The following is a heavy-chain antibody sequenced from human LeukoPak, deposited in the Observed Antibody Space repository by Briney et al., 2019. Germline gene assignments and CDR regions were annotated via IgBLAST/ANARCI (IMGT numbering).Heavy chain of an antibody. CDR3: ARAYSSSWYTYWFDP. Sequence: GESLRLSCAASGFTVSSNYMSWVRQAPGKGLEWVSVIYSGGSTYYADSVKGRFTISRDNSKNTLYLQMNSLRAEDTAVYYCARAYSSSWYTYWFDPWGQGTLVTVSS. J-gene: IGHJ5*02. CDR2: IYSGGST. D-gene: IGHD6-13*01. CDR1: GFTVSSNY. V-gene: IGHV3-53*01.